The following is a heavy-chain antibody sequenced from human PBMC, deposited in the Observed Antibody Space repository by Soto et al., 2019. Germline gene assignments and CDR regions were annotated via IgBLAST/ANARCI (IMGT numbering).Heavy chain of an antibody. V-gene: IGHV1-3*05. CDR1: GYTFTSYA. CDR2: INAGNGNT. D-gene: IGHD2-21*02. Sequence: QVQLVQSGAEEKKPGASVKVSCKASGYTFTSYAMHWVRQAPGQRLEWMGWINAGNGNTKYSQKFQGRVTITRDTSVSTAYMDLSSMRYEDTAVYYCSRSFGGVTALDYWGQGTLVTVSS. J-gene: IGHJ4*02. CDR3: SRSFGGVTALDY.